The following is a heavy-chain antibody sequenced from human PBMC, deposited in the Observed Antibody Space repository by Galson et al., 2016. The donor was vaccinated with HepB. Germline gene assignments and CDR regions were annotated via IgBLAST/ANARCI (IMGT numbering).Heavy chain of an antibody. J-gene: IGHJ4*02. CDR1: GGSFTAFY. Sequence: SETLSLTCGVSGGSFTAFYWTWIRQPPGKGLEWIGEINHNGITNYNPSLESRVNMSVDTSKNQFSLRLNSVTAADTAVYFCARGAYSSAWYYNYWGQGTPVTVSS. CDR2: INHNGIT. D-gene: IGHD6-19*01. CDR3: ARGAYSSAWYYNY. V-gene: IGHV4-34*01.